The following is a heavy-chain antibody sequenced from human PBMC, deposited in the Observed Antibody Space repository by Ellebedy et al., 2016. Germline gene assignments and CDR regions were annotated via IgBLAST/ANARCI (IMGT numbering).Heavy chain of an antibody. CDR2: ISAYDGNT. J-gene: IGHJ4*02. D-gene: IGHD2-2*01. V-gene: IGHV1-18*01. Sequence: ASVKVSCXASGYTFTTYSITWVRQAPGQGLEWMGWISAYDGNTKYAQKLQGRVTMTTDTSTSTAYMELRSLRSDDTAVYYCARDTNIVVVPAALDYWGQGTLVTVSS. CDR3: ARDTNIVVVPAALDY. CDR1: GYTFTTYS.